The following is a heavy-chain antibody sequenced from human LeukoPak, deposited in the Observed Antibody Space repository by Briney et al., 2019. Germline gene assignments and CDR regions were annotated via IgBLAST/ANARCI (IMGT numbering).Heavy chain of an antibody. D-gene: IGHD6-13*01. V-gene: IGHV3-11*04. CDR1: GFTFGDYY. CDR2: ISSSGNSI. CDR3: ARDQVSIAGTGIDY. Sequence: GGSLRLSCAASGFTFGDYYMSWIRQAPGKGLEWVSYISSSGNSISNADSVKGRFTISRDNAKNSLFLQMNSLRAEDTAVYYCARDQVSIAGTGIDYWGQGTLVTVSS. J-gene: IGHJ4*02.